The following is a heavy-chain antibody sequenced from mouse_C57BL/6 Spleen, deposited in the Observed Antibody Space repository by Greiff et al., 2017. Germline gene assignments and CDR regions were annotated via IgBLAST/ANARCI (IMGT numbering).Heavy chain of an antibody. D-gene: IGHD2-2*01. Sequence: EVKLMESGGGLVKPGGSLKLSCAASGFTFSSYAMSWVRQTPEKRLEWVATISDGGSYTYYPDNVKGRFTISRDNAKNNLYLQMSHLKSEDTAMYYCAAIYYGYLLAYWGQGTLVTVSA. CDR2: ISDGGSYT. V-gene: IGHV5-4*03. CDR3: AAIYYGYLLAY. CDR1: GFTFSSYA. J-gene: IGHJ3*01.